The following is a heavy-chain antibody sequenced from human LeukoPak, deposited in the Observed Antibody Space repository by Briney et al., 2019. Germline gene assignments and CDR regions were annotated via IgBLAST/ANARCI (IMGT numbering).Heavy chain of an antibody. J-gene: IGHJ4*02. Sequence: PGGSLRLSCAVSGFTFSSYAMSWVRQAPEKGLEWVSVITSDGGSTHYAASVKGRFTVTRDNSKNTLYLQMNSLRAEDTAVYYCAKGPNGDSNYFFDYLGQGTLVTVSS. CDR2: ITSDGGST. CDR3: AKGPNGDSNYFFDY. D-gene: IGHD4-11*01. V-gene: IGHV3-23*01. CDR1: GFTFSSYA.